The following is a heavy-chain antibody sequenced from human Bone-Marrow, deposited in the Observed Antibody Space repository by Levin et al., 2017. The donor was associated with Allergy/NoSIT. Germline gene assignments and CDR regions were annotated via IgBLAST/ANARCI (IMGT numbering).Heavy chain of an antibody. V-gene: IGHV4-31*03. CDR3: ARLDGYSFDY. D-gene: IGHD1-1*01. CDR2: ISYRGST. Sequence: SETLSLTCTVSGGSISSAGYHWTWIRQYPGTGLEWIGYISYRGSTYFNPSLKSRLTMSIDTSEQHFSLNLTSVSAADTAIYYCARLDGYSFDYWDQGALVTVSS. J-gene: IGHJ4*02. CDR1: GGSISSAGYH.